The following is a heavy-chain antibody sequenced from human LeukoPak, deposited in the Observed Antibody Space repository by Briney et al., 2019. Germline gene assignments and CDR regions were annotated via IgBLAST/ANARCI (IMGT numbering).Heavy chain of an antibody. J-gene: IGHJ3*02. CDR1: GGSISSYY. V-gene: IGHV4-59*08. CDR2: IYYSGST. D-gene: IGHD3-10*01. Sequence: SETLSLTCTVSGGSISSYYWSWIRQPPGKGLEWIGYIYYSGSTNYNPSLKSRVTISVDTSKNQFSLKLSSVTAADTAVYYCARHRVLLYGSGPQGAFDIWGQGTMVTVSS. CDR3: ARHRVLLYGSGPQGAFDI.